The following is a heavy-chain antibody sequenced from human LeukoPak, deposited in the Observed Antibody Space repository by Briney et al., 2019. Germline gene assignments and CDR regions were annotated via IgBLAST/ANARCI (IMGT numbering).Heavy chain of an antibody. Sequence: PGGSLRLSCAASGFTFSSYSMNWVRQAPGKGLEWVSYISSSSSTIYYADSVKGRFTISRDNAKNSLYLQMNSLRAEDTAVYYCAREGFGDQRGYYYYGMDVWGQGTTVTVSS. D-gene: IGHD3-10*01. J-gene: IGHJ6*02. CDR2: ISSSSSTI. V-gene: IGHV3-48*04. CDR3: AREGFGDQRGYYYYGMDV. CDR1: GFTFSSYS.